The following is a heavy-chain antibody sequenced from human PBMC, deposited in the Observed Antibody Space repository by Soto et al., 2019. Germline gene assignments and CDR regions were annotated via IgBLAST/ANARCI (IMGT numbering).Heavy chain of an antibody. CDR2: IYYSGST. CDR1: GGSISSSIHY. D-gene: IGHD3-10*01. CDR3: ARHDLGRARRRYLDY. J-gene: IGHJ4*02. V-gene: IGHV4-39*01. Sequence: SETLSLTCTFSGGSISSSIHYWGWIRQPPGEGREWIGSIYYSGSTYYNASLRSRVTISVDTSKNQFSLKLSSVTAADTAVYYCARHDLGRARRRYLDYWGQGTLVTVS.